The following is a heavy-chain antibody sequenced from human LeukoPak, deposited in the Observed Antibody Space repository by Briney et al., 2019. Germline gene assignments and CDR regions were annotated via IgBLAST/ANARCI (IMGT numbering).Heavy chain of an antibody. CDR2: INHSGST. D-gene: IGHD3-3*01. CDR3: ARQLSEWLLYGNWFDP. Sequence: PSETLSLTCAVYGGSFSGYYWSWIRQPPGKGLEWIGEINHSGSTNYNPSLKSRVTISVDTSKNQFSLKLSSVTAADTAVYYCARQLSEWLLYGNWFDPWGQGTLVTVSS. J-gene: IGHJ5*02. V-gene: IGHV4-34*01. CDR1: GGSFSGYY.